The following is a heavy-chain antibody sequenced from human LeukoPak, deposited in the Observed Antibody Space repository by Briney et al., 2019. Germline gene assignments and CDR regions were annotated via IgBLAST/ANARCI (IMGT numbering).Heavy chain of an antibody. V-gene: IGHV1-18*01. Sequence: GASVKVSCKASGYGFTSYGITWVREAPGQGPEWLGWISGSTGNTHYAQNVQGRVTMTTDTATSTAYMELRSLGSDDTALYYCARVGRDCSSINCYWEDWFDPWGQGTLVIVSS. CDR2: ISGSTGNT. J-gene: IGHJ5*02. CDR1: GYGFTSYG. CDR3: ARVGRDCSSINCYWEDWFDP. D-gene: IGHD2-2*01.